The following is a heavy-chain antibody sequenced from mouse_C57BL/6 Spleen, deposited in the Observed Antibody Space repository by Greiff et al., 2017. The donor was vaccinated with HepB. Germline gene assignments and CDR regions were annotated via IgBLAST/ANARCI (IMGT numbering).Heavy chain of an antibody. CDR2: ISYDGSN. D-gene: IGHD1-1*01. Sequence: DVKLQESGPGLVKPSQSLSLTCSVTGYSITSGYYWNWIRQFPGNKLEWMGYISYDGSNNYNPSLKNRISITRDTSKNQFFLKLNSVTTEDTATYYCASCSSYGYFDVWGTGTTVTVSS. J-gene: IGHJ1*03. V-gene: IGHV3-6*01. CDR3: ASCSSYGYFDV. CDR1: GYSITSGYY.